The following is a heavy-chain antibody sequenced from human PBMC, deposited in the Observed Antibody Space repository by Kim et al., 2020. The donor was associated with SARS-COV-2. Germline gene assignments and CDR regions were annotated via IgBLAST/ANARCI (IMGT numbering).Heavy chain of an antibody. CDR1: GGTFSSYA. V-gene: IGHV1-69*13. Sequence: SVKVSCKASGGTFSSYAISWVRQAPGQGLEWMGGIIPIFGTANYAQKFQGRVTITADESTSTAYMELSSLRSEDTAVYYCARESALNYYDSSGYYLPKYFDCWGQGTLVTVAA. J-gene: IGHJ4*02. CDR3: ARESALNYYDSSGYYLPKYFDC. CDR2: IIPIFGTA. D-gene: IGHD3-22*01.